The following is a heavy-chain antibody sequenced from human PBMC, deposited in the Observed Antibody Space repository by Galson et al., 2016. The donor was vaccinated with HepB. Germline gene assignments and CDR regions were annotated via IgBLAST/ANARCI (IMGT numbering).Heavy chain of an antibody. CDR1: GGSVSSDNYY. V-gene: IGHV4-61*03. CDR2: SQHSGNT. J-gene: IGHJ6*02. Sequence: ETLSLTCTVSGGSVSSDNYYWTWIRQPPGKGLEWIGFSQHSGNTNCNPSLKGRVTISLDTSKNHFSPNLSSVTAADTAVYFCATMVDTTMIAPPHYYYYYGVDVWGQGTTVTVSS. D-gene: IGHD5-18*01. CDR3: ATMVDTTMIAPPHYYYYYGVDV.